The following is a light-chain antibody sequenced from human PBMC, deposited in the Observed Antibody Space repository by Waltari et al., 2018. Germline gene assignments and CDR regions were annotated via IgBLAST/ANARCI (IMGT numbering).Light chain of an antibody. CDR1: NIGRKG. Sequence: SYVLTQPPSVSVAPGQTARITCGGINIGRKGVHWYQQKPGQAPVLVVYADSDRPSGVPGLCSGSNSGNPATLTISRVAAGDEADYYCQVWDSSSDHVVFGGGTKLTVL. V-gene: IGLV3-21*02. CDR2: ADS. CDR3: QVWDSSSDHVV. J-gene: IGLJ2*01.